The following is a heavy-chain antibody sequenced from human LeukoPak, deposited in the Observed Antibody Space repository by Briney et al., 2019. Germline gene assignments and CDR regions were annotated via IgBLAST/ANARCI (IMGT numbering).Heavy chain of an antibody. CDR3: AKSVGPGYCSSTSRSDNWFDP. CDR1: GFTFSSYG. D-gene: IGHD2-2*01. CDR2: ISYDGSNK. J-gene: IGHJ5*02. V-gene: IGHV3-30*18. Sequence: PGGSLRLSCAASGFTFSSYGMHWVRQAPGKGLEWVAVISYDGSNKYYADSVKGRFTISRDNSKNTLYLQMNSQRAEDTAVYYCAKSVGPGYCSSTSRSDNWFDPWGQGTLVTVSS.